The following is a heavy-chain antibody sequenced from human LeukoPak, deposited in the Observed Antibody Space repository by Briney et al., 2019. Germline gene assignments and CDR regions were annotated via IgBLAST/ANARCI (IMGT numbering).Heavy chain of an antibody. J-gene: IGHJ5*02. CDR3: ARSQTYYYDSSGYYWFDP. CDR1: GFTFSSYA. Sequence: GGSLRLSCAASGFTFSSYAMSWVRQAPGKGLEWVSAISGSGGSTYYADSVKGRFTISRDNSKNTLYLQMNSLRAEDTAVYYCARSQTYYYDSSGYYWFDPWGQGTLVTVSS. CDR2: ISGSGGST. D-gene: IGHD3-22*01. V-gene: IGHV3-23*01.